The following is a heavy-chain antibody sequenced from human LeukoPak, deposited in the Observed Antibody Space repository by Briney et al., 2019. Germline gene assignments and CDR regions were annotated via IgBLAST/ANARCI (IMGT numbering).Heavy chain of an antibody. J-gene: IGHJ4*02. CDR1: GYTFTELS. D-gene: IGHD1-1*01. Sequence: ASVKVSCKVSGYTFTELSMHWVRQAPGKGLEWMGGFDPEDGETIYAQKFQGRVTMTEDTSTDTAYMELSSQRSEDTAVYYCATSETTTTGWYFDYWGQGTLVTVPS. CDR3: ATSETTTTGWYFDY. V-gene: IGHV1-24*01. CDR2: FDPEDGET.